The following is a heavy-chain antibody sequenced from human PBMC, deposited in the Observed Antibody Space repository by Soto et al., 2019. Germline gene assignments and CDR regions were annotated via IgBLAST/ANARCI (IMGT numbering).Heavy chain of an antibody. CDR2: IYYSGST. CDR1: GGSINSAGYY. V-gene: IGHV4-31*03. J-gene: IGHJ4*02. CDR3: ARLQTIFGIITVFDY. D-gene: IGHD3-3*01. Sequence: SETLSLTCTVSGGSINSAGYYWSWLRQHPGQGLEWIGNIYYSGSTNYNPSLKSRVVISIDTSKNHFPLNLSSVTAADTAVYYCARLQTIFGIITVFDYWGQGTLVTVSS.